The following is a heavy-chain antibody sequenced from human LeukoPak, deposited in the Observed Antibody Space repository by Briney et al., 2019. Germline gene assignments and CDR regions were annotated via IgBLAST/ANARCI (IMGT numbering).Heavy chain of an antibody. CDR1: GYTFTGYY. CDR2: INPNSGGT. CDR3: ARVYDSSGYYPSGFDY. V-gene: IGHV1-2*02. J-gene: IGHJ4*02. D-gene: IGHD3-22*01. Sequence: GASVKVSCKASGYTFTGYYMHLVRQAPGQGLEWMGWINPNSGGTNYAQKFQGRVTITRDTSISTAYMELSRLRSDDTAVYYCARVYDSSGYYPSGFDYWGQGTLVTVSS.